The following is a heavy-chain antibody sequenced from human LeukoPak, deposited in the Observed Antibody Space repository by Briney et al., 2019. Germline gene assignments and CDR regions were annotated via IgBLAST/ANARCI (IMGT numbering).Heavy chain of an antibody. CDR3: ARARFSRRESFDY. D-gene: IGHD3-10*01. V-gene: IGHV4-4*07. Sequence: SETLSLTCTVSGGSISTYYWTWIRQPAGKGLEWIGRIYSSGSTNYNPSLKSRLTMTVDTSKNQFSLKLSSVTAADTAVYYCARARFSRRESFDYWGQGTLVTVSS. CDR1: GGSISTYY. CDR2: IYSSGST. J-gene: IGHJ4*02.